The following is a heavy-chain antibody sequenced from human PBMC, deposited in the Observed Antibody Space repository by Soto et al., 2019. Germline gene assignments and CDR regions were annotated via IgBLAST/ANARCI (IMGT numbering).Heavy chain of an antibody. D-gene: IGHD6-6*01. V-gene: IGHV4-59*01. CDR3: ASGRRVKQLVFDY. CDR1: GGSISSYY. Sequence: QVQLQESGPGLVKPSETLSLTCTVSGGSISSYYWSWIRQPPGKGLEWIGYIYYSGSTNYNPSLKSRVTITVDTSKNQVSLKLSSVTAADTAVYYCASGRRVKQLVFDYWGQGTLVTVSS. J-gene: IGHJ4*02. CDR2: IYYSGST.